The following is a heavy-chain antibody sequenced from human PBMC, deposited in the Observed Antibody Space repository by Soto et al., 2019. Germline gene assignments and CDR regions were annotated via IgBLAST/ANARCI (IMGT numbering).Heavy chain of an antibody. J-gene: IGHJ4*02. Sequence: GASVNVSCKPSGYTFTSYGISWVRQAPGQGREWMGWISAYNGNTNYAQKLQGRVTMTTDTSTSTAYMELRSLRSDDTAVYHCARSTYSYDSSGYYFDYWGQGTLVTVPS. CDR1: GYTFTSYG. CDR3: ARSTYSYDSSGYYFDY. CDR2: ISAYNGNT. D-gene: IGHD3-22*01. V-gene: IGHV1-18*01.